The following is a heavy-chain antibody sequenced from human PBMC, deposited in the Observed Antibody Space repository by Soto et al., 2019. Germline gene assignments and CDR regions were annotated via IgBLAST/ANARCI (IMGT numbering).Heavy chain of an antibody. CDR3: ARLGYCSSATCKYYFYYYGMDV. CDR1: GFSFGSYS. CDR2: ISGRGTTT. D-gene: IGHD2-2*01. V-gene: IGHV3-48*02. J-gene: IGHJ6*02. Sequence: PGGSLRLSCEASGFSFGSYSMNWVRQAPGKGLEWVSFISGRGTTTYYADSVKGRFTVSRDNAKNSLSLEVSSLRDEGTAVYYCARLGYCSSATCKYYFYYYGMDVWGQGTTVTVSS.